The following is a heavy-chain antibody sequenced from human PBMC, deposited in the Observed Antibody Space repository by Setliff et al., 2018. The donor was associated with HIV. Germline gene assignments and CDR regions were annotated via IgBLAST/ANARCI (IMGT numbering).Heavy chain of an antibody. D-gene: IGHD3-10*01. CDR2: ISSSGNSV. Sequence: PGESLTISCTVSGFTFSDYEMNWVRQAPGKGLEWVSYISSSGNSVYYADSVKGRFAISRDNAKRSLFLQMNSLRGEDTAVYYCARYFRDGSYNDYWGQGTLVTVSS. J-gene: IGHJ4*02. V-gene: IGHV3-48*03. CDR1: GFTFSDYE. CDR3: ARYFRDGSYNDY.